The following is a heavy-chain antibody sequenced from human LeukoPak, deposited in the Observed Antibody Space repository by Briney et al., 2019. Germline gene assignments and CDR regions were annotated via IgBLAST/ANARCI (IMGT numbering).Heavy chain of an antibody. V-gene: IGHV4-34*01. CDR2: INHSGST. CDR3: ARGLRYFDWLLSATLFDY. CDR1: GGSFSGYY. J-gene: IGHJ4*02. D-gene: IGHD3-9*01. Sequence: PSETLSLTCAVYGGSFSGYYWSWIRQPPGKGLEWIGEINHSGSTNYNPSLKSRVTISVNTSKNQFPLKLSSVTAADTAVYYCARGLRYFDWLLSATLFDYWGQGTLVTVSS.